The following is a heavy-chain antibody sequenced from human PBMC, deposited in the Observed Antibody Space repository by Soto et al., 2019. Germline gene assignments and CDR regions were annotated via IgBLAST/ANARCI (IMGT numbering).Heavy chain of an antibody. V-gene: IGHV1-69*02. CDR2: IIPILGIA. CDR3: ARYRGDGYGRV. CDR1: GGTFSSYT. D-gene: IGHD3-10*01. J-gene: IGHJ4*02. Sequence: QVQLVQSGAEVKKPGSSVKVSCKASGGTFSSYTISWVRQAPGQGLEWMGRIIPILGIANYAQKFQGRVTITAEKFTSTAYMELSSLRSEDTAVYYCARYRGDGYGRVWGQGTLVTVSS.